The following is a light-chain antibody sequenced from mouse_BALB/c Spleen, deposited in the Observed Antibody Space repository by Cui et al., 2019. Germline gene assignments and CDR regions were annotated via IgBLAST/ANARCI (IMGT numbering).Light chain of an antibody. Sequence: DIVMTQSQKFMSTSVGDRVSVTCKASQNVGTNVAWYQQKPGQSPKALIYSASYRYSGVPDRFTGSGSGTDFTLTISNVQSEDLAEYFCQKYNSYPLTYGAGTKLGLK. CDR2: SAS. CDR3: QKYNSYPLT. J-gene: IGKJ5*01. V-gene: IGKV6-15*01. CDR1: QNVGTN.